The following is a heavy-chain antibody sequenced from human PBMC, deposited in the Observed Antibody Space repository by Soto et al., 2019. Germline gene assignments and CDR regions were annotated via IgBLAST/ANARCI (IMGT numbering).Heavy chain of an antibody. J-gene: IGHJ4*02. CDR1: GFTFSSYA. V-gene: IGHV3-23*01. CDR3: ANSPLTTYSGYDVVWGKDDY. Sequence: GGSLRLSCAASGFTFSSYAMSWVRQAPGKGLEWVSAISGSGGSTYYADSVKGRFTISRDNSKNTLYLQMNSLRAEDTAVYYCANSPLTTYSGYDVVWGKDDYWGQGTLVTVSS. D-gene: IGHD5-12*01. CDR2: ISGSGGST.